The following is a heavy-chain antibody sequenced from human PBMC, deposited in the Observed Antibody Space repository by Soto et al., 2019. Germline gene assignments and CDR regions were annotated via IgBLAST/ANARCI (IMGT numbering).Heavy chain of an antibody. V-gene: IGHV3-30*01. J-gene: IGHJ6*04. CDR3: ARPLTSGSNFYYYSYYCMDV. CDR1: GFIFNSYA. D-gene: IGHD1-26*01. Sequence: PGGSLRLSCTASGFIFNSYAMHWVRQAPDKGLEWVAVISYDGSIQYFANSVKGRFTISRDNSKNTLYLEMNSLRPEDTALYYCARPLTSGSNFYYYSYYCMDVRGKGTTVTVSS. CDR2: ISYDGSIQ.